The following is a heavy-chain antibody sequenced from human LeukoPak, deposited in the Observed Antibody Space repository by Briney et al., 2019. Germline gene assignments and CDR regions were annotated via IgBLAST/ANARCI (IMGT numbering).Heavy chain of an antibody. CDR3: ATYYVGVGGRGH. V-gene: IGHV4-61*03. Sequence: PSETLSLTCTVSGASVSSNSDHWSWIRQAPGKGLEGIGHSGNSDYKPSLKSRITIPTDTSNNHFSLNLVSVTAADTAVYYCATYYVGVGGRGHWGPGTLVTVPS. CDR1: GASVSSNSDH. D-gene: IGHD3-16*01. J-gene: IGHJ4*02. CDR2: HSGNS.